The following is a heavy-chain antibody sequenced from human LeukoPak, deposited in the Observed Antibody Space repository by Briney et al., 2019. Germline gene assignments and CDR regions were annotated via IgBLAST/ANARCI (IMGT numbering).Heavy chain of an antibody. CDR3: AKSIFSVSYSSALYYFDY. J-gene: IGHJ4*02. CDR1: GFTFSNYA. D-gene: IGHD5/OR15-5a*01. V-gene: IGHV3-23*01. Sequence: PGGSLRLSCAASGFTFSNYAMSWVRQAPGKGLEWVSTISGSGGATYYTDSVKGRFTISRDNSKNTLFLQMNSLRAEDTAVYYCAKSIFSVSYSSALYYFDYWGQGTLVTVSS. CDR2: ISGSGGAT.